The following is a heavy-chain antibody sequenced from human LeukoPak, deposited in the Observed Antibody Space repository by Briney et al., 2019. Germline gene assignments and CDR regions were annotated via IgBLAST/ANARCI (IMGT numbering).Heavy chain of an antibody. CDR3: AKWGSGYYFDY. CDR1: GFPFSSFA. J-gene: IGHJ4*02. V-gene: IGHV3-30-3*02. D-gene: IGHD3-16*01. Sequence: GGSLRLSCAASGFPFSSFAMHWVRQAPGKGLEWVAIISSDGSAKYYADSVQGRFTVSRDNSKNTVYLQMNSLRTEDTAVYYCAKWGSGYYFDYWGQGTLVTVPS. CDR2: ISSDGSAK.